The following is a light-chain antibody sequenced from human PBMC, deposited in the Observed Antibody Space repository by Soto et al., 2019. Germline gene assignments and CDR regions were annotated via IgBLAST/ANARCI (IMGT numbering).Light chain of an antibody. Sequence: PGARVTLSCRASQSVSSYLAWYQQKPGQAPRLLIHDASNRATGIPVRFSGSGSGTDFTLTISSLEPEDFAVYYCQQRTNWPPTFGQGTRLEIK. CDR2: DAS. V-gene: IGKV3-11*01. J-gene: IGKJ5*01. CDR1: QSVSSY. CDR3: QQRTNWPPT.